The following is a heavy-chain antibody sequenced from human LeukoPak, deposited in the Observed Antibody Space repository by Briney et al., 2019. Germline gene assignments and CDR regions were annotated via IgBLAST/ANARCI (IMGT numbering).Heavy chain of an antibody. CDR2: INHSGST. CDR3: ARVRGSSGSYEYYHYMDV. J-gene: IGHJ6*03. CDR1: GGSISSSSYY. V-gene: IGHV4-39*07. D-gene: IGHD1-26*01. Sequence: SQTLSLTCTVSGGSISSSSYYWGWLRQPPGKGLEWIVEINHSGSTNYNPSLKSRVTISVDTSKNQFSLKLSSVTAADTAVYYCARVRGSSGSYEYYHYMDVWGKGTTVTISS.